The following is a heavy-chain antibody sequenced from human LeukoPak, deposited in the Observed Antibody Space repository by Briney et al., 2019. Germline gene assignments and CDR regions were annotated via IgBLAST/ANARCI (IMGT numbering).Heavy chain of an antibody. V-gene: IGHV3-53*01. J-gene: IGHJ4*02. Sequence: GGSLRLSCAASGFTVSSHYMTWVRQAPGKGLERVSLISSGSSTYYADSVKGRFTISRDNSKNTLYLQLNSLRADDTAVYYCARRRSKAYENWGQGTLVTVSS. CDR3: ARRRSKAYEN. CDR2: ISSGSST. CDR1: GFTVSSHY. D-gene: IGHD3-22*01.